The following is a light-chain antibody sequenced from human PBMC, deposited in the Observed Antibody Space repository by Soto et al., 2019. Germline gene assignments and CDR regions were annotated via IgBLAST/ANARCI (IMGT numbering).Light chain of an antibody. V-gene: IGKV1-39*01. J-gene: IGKJ2*01. CDR1: QGISTY. CDR2: DAS. CDR3: QQSYRTPYT. Sequence: DIQMTQSPSSLSASVGDRVTITCRASQGISTYLVWYQQRQGRAPKLLIYDASSLLSGVPSRFSGSGSGTDFTLTISSLQPEDFVTYYCQQSYRTPYTFGQGTKLETK.